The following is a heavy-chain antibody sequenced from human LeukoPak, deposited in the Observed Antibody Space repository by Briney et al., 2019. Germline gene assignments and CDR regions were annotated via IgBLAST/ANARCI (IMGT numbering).Heavy chain of an antibody. Sequence: PGGSLRLSCAASGFTFSSYSMNWVRQAPGKGLEWVSSISSSSSYIYYADSVKGRFTISRDNAKNSLYLQMNSLRAEDTAVYYCARDGSSWYEIYFDYWGQGTLVTVSS. V-gene: IGHV3-21*01. CDR3: ARDGSSWYEIYFDY. CDR1: GFTFSSYS. D-gene: IGHD6-13*01. CDR2: ISSSSSYI. J-gene: IGHJ4*02.